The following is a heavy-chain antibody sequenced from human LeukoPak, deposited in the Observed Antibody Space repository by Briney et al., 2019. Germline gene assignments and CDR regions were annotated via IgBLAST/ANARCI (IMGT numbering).Heavy chain of an antibody. CDR3: ARELVGDAFDI. V-gene: IGHV4-34*01. CDR2: ISPSGNT. CDR1: GGSFTIYS. D-gene: IGHD3-10*01. J-gene: IGHJ3*02. Sequence: SETLSLTCAVYGGSFTIYSWTWIRQPPGKSLEWVGEISPSGNTQYNPSLKSRVTISVDTSKNQFSLKLSSVTAADTAVYYCARELVGDAFDIWGQGTMVTVSS.